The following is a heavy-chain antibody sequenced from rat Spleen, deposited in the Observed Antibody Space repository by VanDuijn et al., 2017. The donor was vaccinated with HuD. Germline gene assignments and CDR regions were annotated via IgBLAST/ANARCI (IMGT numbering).Heavy chain of an antibody. J-gene: IGHJ3*01. Sequence: EVQLKESGPGLVQPSQTLSLTCTVSGFSLTDYSVHWVRQPPGKGLEWMGVMWSGGSTAYNSALKSRLSISRDTSKSQVFLKMNSLQTEDTAIYYCTRESPYYGGYTSNWFPYWDQGTLVTVSS. D-gene: IGHD1-11*01. CDR1: GFSLTDYS. CDR2: MWSGGST. CDR3: TRESPYYGGYTSNWFPY. V-gene: IGHV2S63*01.